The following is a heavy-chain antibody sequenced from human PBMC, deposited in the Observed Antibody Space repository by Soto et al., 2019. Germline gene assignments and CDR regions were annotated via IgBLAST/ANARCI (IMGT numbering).Heavy chain of an antibody. CDR2: IYYSGST. Sequence: SETLSLTCTVSGGSISSYYWSWIRQPPGKGLEWIGYIYYSGSTNYNPSLKSRVTISVDTSKNQFSLKLSSVTAADTAVYYCARGGPVYGGFVILIDYYYYMVVWGKGTT. D-gene: IGHD3-16*02. CDR3: ARGGPVYGGFVILIDYYYYMVV. CDR1: GGSISSYY. J-gene: IGHJ6*03. V-gene: IGHV4-59*01.